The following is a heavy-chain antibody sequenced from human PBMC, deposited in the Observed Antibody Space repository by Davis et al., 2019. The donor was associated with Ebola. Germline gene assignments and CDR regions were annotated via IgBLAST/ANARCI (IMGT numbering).Heavy chain of an antibody. V-gene: IGHV3-7*01. J-gene: IGHJ4*02. CDR1: GFTFTRYL. CDR3: ARVVTMIVVT. Sequence: PGGSLRLSCAASGFTFTRYLLSFVRQAPGKGLEWVANIKQDGSEKYYVDSVKGRFTISRDNAKNSLYLQMNSLRAEDTAVYYCARVVTMIVVTWGQGTLVTVSS. D-gene: IGHD3-22*01. CDR2: IKQDGSEK.